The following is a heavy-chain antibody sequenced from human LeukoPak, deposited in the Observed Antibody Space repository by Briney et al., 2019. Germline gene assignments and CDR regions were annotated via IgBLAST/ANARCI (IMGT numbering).Heavy chain of an antibody. V-gene: IGHV3-30*03. CDR3: AREVVVVVAVKGWFDP. J-gene: IGHJ5*02. D-gene: IGHD2-15*01. CDR1: GFTFSSYG. Sequence: GGSLRLSCAASGFTFSSYGMHWVRQAPGKGLEWVAVISYDGSNKYYADSVKGRFTISRDNSKNTLYLQMNSLRAEDTAVYYCAREVVVVVAVKGWFDPWGQGTLVTVSS. CDR2: ISYDGSNK.